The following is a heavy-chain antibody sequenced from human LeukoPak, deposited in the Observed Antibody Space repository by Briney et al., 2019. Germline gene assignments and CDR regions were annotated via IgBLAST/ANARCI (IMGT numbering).Heavy chain of an antibody. D-gene: IGHD3-22*01. CDR1: GYTFTNYA. CDR3: ARDPLFLYDGTAYSYYFDY. CDR2: INPGNGRT. Sequence: ASVKVSCKASGYTFTNYAIHWVRQAPGQRLEWMGWINPGNGRTKYSQKFQGRVTITRETSASTAYMEVSSLTSEDTAVYYCARDPLFLYDGTAYSYYFDYWGQGTLVTVSS. J-gene: IGHJ4*02. V-gene: IGHV1-3*01.